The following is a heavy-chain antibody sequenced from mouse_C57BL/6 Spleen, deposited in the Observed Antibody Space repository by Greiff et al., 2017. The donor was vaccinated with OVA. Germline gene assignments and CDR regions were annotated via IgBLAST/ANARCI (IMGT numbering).Heavy chain of an antibody. CDR2: INSDGGST. D-gene: IGHD4-1*01. J-gene: IGHJ4*01. CDR1: EYEFPSYD. V-gene: IGHV5-2*01. CDR3: ARHGIPHYAMDY. Sequence: EVHLVESGGGLVQPGESLKLSCESNEYEFPSYDMSWVRKTPEKRLELVAAINSDGGSTYYPDTMERRFIISSDNTKKTLYLQMSSLKSEDTAVNYCARHGIPHYAMDYWGQGTSVTVSS.